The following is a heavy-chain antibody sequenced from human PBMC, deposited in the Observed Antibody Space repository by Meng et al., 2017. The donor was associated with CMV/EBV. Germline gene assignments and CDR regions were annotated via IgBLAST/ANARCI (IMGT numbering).Heavy chain of an antibody. CDR3: VRDWDHPTDRLDY. D-gene: IGHD1-26*01. Sequence: GASLKISCAASGFTFRNHWMSLVRQVPGKGLEWVANIKQDGSEKYYLDSVKGRFTISRDNAKDSLFLQMNSLRAEDTAVYYCVRDWDHPTDRLDYWGQGTLVTVSS. J-gene: IGHJ4*02. V-gene: IGHV3-7*01. CDR2: IKQDGSEK. CDR1: GFTFRNHW.